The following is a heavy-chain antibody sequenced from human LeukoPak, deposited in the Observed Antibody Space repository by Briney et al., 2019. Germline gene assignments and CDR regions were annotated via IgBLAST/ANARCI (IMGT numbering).Heavy chain of an antibody. CDR2: IKSKTDGGTT. J-gene: IGHJ5*02. V-gene: IGHV3-15*01. CDR3: HAVMWFDP. Sequence: GGSLRLSCAASEFTFSTYAMHWVRQAPGKGLEWVGRIKSKTDGGTTDYAAPVKGRFTISRDDSKNTLYLQMNSLKTEDTAVYYCHAVMWFDPWGQGTLVTVSS. D-gene: IGHD3-16*01. CDR1: EFTFSTYA.